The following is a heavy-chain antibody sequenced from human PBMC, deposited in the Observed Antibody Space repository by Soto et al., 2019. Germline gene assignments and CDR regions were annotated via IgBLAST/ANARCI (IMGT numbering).Heavy chain of an antibody. J-gene: IGHJ4*02. CDR3: ARLRASTWYMGGYLDY. D-gene: IGHD6-13*01. V-gene: IGHV3-11*06. Sequence: PGGSLRLSCAASGFTFSYYYMSWIRQSPGKGLEWVSYIVSSSSYTNYADSVKGRFTISRDNAKNSLYLEMNSLRAEDTAVYYCARLRASTWYMGGYLDYWGLGTLVTVSS. CDR1: GFTFSYYY. CDR2: IVSSSSYT.